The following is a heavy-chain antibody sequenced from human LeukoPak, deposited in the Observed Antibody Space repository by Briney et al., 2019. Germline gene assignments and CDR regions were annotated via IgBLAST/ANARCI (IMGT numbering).Heavy chain of an antibody. V-gene: IGHV4-38-2*02. CDR3: ARAISTYYYGSGSYSKWVMRRSTFDY. CDR1: GYSNSTGYY. Sequence: SETLSLTCTVSGYSNSTGYYWDWIRQPPGKGLEWIGRIHHSGSTYYNPSLKSRVTMSVDTSKNQFSLKLSSVTAADTAVYYCARAISTYYYGSGSYSKWVMRRSTFDYWGREPWSPSPQ. D-gene: IGHD3-10*01. J-gene: IGHJ4*02. CDR2: IHHSGST.